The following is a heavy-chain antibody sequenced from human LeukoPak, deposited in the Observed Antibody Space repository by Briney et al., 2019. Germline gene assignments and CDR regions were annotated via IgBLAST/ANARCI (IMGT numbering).Heavy chain of an antibody. CDR2: IRSKAYGGTT. V-gene: IGHV3-49*04. D-gene: IGHD4-23*01. J-gene: IGHJ4*02. CDR3: TRHPYGGNSGNPFDY. Sequence: GRSLRLSCTASGFTFGDYAMSWVRQAPGKGLEWVGFIRSKAYGGTTEYAASVKGRFTISIDDSKSIAYLQMNSLKTEDTAVYYCTRHPYGGNSGNPFDYWGQGTLVTVSS. CDR1: GFTFGDYA.